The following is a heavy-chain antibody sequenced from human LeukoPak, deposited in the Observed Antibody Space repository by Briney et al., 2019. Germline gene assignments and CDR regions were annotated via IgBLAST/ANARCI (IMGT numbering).Heavy chain of an antibody. D-gene: IGHD6-13*01. CDR1: GFTFSSYS. V-gene: IGHV3-48*04. CDR2: ISSSSSII. Sequence: GGSLRLSCAASGFTFSSYSMNWVRQAPGKGLEWVSYISSSSSIIYYADSVKGRFTISRDNAKNSLYLQMNSLRAEDTAVYYCARDRSSSWYGDYYYYGMDVWGQGTTVTVSS. J-gene: IGHJ6*02. CDR3: ARDRSSSWYGDYYYYGMDV.